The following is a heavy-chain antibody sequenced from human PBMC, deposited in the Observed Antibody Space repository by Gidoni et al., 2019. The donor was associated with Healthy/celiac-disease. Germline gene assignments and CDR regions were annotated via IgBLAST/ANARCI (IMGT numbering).Heavy chain of an antibody. CDR3: ARVSGSGSYLPFDY. CDR2: ISPIFGTA. J-gene: IGHJ4*02. V-gene: IGHV1-69*01. Sequence: QVQLVQSGAEVKKPGSSVKVSCKASGGTFSSYAISWVRQASGQGLEWMGGISPIFGTANNAKKCQGRVTITADESTSTAYMELSSLRSEDTAVYYCARVSGSGSYLPFDYWGQGTLVTVSS. CDR1: GGTFSSYA. D-gene: IGHD1-26*01.